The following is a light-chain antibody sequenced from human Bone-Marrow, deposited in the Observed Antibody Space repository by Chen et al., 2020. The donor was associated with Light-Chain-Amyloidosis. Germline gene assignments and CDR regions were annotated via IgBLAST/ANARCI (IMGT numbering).Light chain of an antibody. V-gene: IGLV2-14*01. Sequence: QSALTQPASVFGSPGQSITISCTGTSSDVDGYNYVSWYQQHPGKAPKLMIYDISNRPSGVSNRFSGSKSGNTASLTISGLQAEDEAGYYCSSYTSRSTLDVFGTGTKVTVL. CDR1: SSDVDGYNY. J-gene: IGLJ1*01. CDR3: SSYTSRSTLDV. CDR2: DIS.